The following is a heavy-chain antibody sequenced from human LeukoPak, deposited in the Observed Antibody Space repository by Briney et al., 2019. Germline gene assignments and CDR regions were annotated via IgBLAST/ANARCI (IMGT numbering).Heavy chain of an antibody. CDR1: GFTFSDYD. J-gene: IGHJ4*02. V-gene: IGHV3-21*01. D-gene: IGHD3-16*01. CDR3: GRAFPPLRTSSAGDL. CDR2: ISYLSSHV. Sequence: GGSLRLSCSASGFTFSDYDMNWVRQAPGKGLEWVSSISYLSSHVYYGDSVKGRFSISRDNAKNSLYLQMNSLGAEDAAIYHCGRAFPPLRTSSAGDLWGQGILVTVSS.